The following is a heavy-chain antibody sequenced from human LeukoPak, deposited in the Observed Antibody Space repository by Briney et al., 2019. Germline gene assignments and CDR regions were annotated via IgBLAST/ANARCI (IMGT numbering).Heavy chain of an antibody. V-gene: IGHV3-7*01. CDR3: GRFGYVSAVDP. CDR1: GFAFSSYW. Sequence: GGSLRLSCGASGFAFSSYWMTWLRQAPGKGLEFVANIEPAGSATYYADSVKGRFTISRDNTKNLLYLQMNSLAAEDSAVYHCGRFGYVSAVDPWGQGALVTVSS. J-gene: IGHJ5*02. CDR2: IEPAGSAT. D-gene: IGHD2-15*01.